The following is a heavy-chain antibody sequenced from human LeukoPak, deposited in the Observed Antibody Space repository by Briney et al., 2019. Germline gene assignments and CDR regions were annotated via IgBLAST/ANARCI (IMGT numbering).Heavy chain of an antibody. J-gene: IGHJ6*02. CDR1: GGSISGYY. CDR3: ARQNVGPAKAYYYGMDV. Sequence: PSETLSLTCTVSGGSISGYYCSWIRQTPGKGLEWIGQISYSGLTKYNPALKSRVTISVDTSKNQISLKLSSVTAADTAVYYCARQNVGPAKAYYYGMDVWGQGTTVTVSS. CDR2: ISYSGLT. D-gene: IGHD1-26*01. V-gene: IGHV4-59*01.